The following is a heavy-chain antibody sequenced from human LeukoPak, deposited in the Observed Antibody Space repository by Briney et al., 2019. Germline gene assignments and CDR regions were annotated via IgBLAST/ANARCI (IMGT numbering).Heavy chain of an antibody. CDR2: VSYSGST. J-gene: IGHJ4*02. V-gene: IGHV4-59*08. CDR3: ARSHFYGSGVDY. CDR1: GGSMSIYY. D-gene: IGHD3-10*01. Sequence: SETLSLTCSVAGGSMSIYYWSWIRQPPGKGLEWIGYVSYSGSTNYNPSLKTRVTISVDTSKSQFSLKLTSVTAADTAVYFCARSHFYGSGVDYWGQGTLVSVSS.